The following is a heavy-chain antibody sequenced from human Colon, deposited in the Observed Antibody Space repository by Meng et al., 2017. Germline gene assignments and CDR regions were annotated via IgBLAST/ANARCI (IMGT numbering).Heavy chain of an antibody. CDR3: ARDTLYGTDY. Sequence: QVHLHESGPGLVRPSDDLALVCTVTGGSIKSGGYHWRLVRQHPGKGLEYIGFMSDSGTTDYNPSLRSRVSISEIGSSKNQFSLTLRSVTAADTATYFCARDTLYGTDYWGQGVLVTVSS. CDR2: MSDSGTT. D-gene: IGHD4-17*01. J-gene: IGHJ4*02. V-gene: IGHV4-31*03. CDR1: GGSIKSGGYH.